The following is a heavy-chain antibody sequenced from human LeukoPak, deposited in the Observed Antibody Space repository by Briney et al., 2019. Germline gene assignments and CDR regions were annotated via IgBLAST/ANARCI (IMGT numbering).Heavy chain of an antibody. CDR3: STDRSKLLWFGGSGKDY. Sequence: AGGSLRLSCAASGFTFSSYAMSWVRQAPGKGLEKVSVISGSGGSTYYADSVEGEFTISRDNSKNTLYLQTNSLRAEDTAVYYCSTDRSKLLWFGGSGKDYWGQGTLVTVSS. J-gene: IGHJ4*02. CDR2: ISGSGGST. V-gene: IGHV3-23*01. D-gene: IGHD3-10*01. CDR1: GFTFSSYA.